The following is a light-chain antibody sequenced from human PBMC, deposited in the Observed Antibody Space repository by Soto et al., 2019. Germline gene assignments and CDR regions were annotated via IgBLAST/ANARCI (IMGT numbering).Light chain of an antibody. CDR2: DAS. V-gene: IGKV1-33*01. J-gene: IGKJ2*01. CDR3: QQYDNLPRT. CDR1: QDISNY. Sequence: DIQMTQSPSSLSASVGDRVTITCQASQDISNYLNWYQQKPGKAPKLLIYDASNLETGVPSRFSGSGSGTDLTFTISSLQPEDIATYYCQQYDNLPRTFGQGTQLEIK.